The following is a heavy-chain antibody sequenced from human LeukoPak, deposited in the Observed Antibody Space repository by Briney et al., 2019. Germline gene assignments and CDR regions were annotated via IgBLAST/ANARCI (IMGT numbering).Heavy chain of an antibody. CDR2: ITSSSIHT. J-gene: IGHJ4*02. Sequence: GGSLRLSCAASGFTFITYNMNWVRQAPGKGLEWVSSITSSSIHTFYADSVRGRFTISRDNAKNSLYLQMNSLRAEDTAVYYCAKGAAPDYWGQGTLVTVSS. V-gene: IGHV3-21*01. CDR1: GFTFITYN. D-gene: IGHD6-25*01. CDR3: AKGAAPDY.